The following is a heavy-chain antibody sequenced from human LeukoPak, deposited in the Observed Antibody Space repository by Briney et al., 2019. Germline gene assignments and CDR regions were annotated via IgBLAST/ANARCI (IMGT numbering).Heavy chain of an antibody. Sequence: SETLSLTCTVSGGSISRGDYFWSWIRQPPGKGLEWIGYIYYSGSTYYNPSLKSRVTISVDTSKNQFSLKLSSVTAADTAVYYCARVSLQAVPSWVDYWGQGTLVTVSS. CDR2: IYYSGST. CDR1: GGSISRGDYF. CDR3: ARVSLQAVPSWVDY. V-gene: IGHV4-30-4*01. J-gene: IGHJ4*02. D-gene: IGHD2-2*01.